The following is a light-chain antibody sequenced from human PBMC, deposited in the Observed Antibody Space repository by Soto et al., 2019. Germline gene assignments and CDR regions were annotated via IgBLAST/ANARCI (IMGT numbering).Light chain of an antibody. CDR2: DVS. Sequence: QSALTQPASVSGSPGQSITISCTGTSSDVGGYNYVSWYQQHPGKAPKLMIYDVSNRPSGVSNRFSGSKSGNTASLTISGLPDEDEVDYYCSSYTSSSTGDFGTGTKVTVL. V-gene: IGLV2-14*01. CDR3: SSYTSSSTGD. J-gene: IGLJ1*01. CDR1: SSDVGGYNY.